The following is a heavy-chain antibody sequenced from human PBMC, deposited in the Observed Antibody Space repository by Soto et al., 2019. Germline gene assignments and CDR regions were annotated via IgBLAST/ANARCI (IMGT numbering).Heavy chain of an antibody. Sequence: PGGSLRLSCAASGFTFNNFGMHWVRQAPGKGLEWVAVISFDGSHKYYADSVKGRFTVSRDDSKNTLYLQMNSLQTEDTAVYYCTTLLRPNDYWGQGTLVTVSS. CDR1: GFTFNNFG. CDR2: ISFDGSHK. V-gene: IGHV3-30*03. J-gene: IGHJ4*02. CDR3: TTLLRPNDY. D-gene: IGHD3-3*01.